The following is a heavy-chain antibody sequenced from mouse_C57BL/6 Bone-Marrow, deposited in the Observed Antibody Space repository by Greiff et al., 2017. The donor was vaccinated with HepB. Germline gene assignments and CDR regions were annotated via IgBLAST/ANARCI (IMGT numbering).Heavy chain of an antibody. CDR3: ATYGNLYYYAMDY. D-gene: IGHD2-1*01. CDR1: GFNIKDYY. J-gene: IGHJ4*01. Sequence: EVMLVESGAELVKPGASVKLSCTASGFNIKDYYMHWVKQRTEQGLEWIGRIDPEDGETKYAPKFQGKATITADTSSNTAYLQLSSLTSEDAAVYYCATYGNLYYYAMDYWGQGTSVTVSS. V-gene: IGHV14-2*01. CDR2: IDPEDGET.